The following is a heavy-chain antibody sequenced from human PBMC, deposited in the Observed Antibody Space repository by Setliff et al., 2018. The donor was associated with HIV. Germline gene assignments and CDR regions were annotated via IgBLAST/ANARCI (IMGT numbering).Heavy chain of an antibody. D-gene: IGHD3-16*01. CDR3: ARRTIWGDAFDI. V-gene: IGHV4-38-2*02. CDR1: GYSLSSGFY. J-gene: IGHJ3*02. Sequence: PSETLSLTCTVSGYSLSSGFYWGWFRQPPGKGPEWVGNIFHSGDTDQNPSLKSRVTLSVETSENQFSLRLNSMTAADTAVYYCARRTIWGDAFDIWGQGTMVTVSS. CDR2: IFHSGDT.